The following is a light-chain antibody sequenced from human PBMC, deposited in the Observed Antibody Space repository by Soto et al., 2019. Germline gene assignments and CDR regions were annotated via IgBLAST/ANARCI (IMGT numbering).Light chain of an antibody. V-gene: IGKV3-15*01. Sequence: EIAMTQSPVTLSVSPGERATLSCRARQNIRTNLAWYQQKPGQAPRLLIYGASTRATGIPARFSGSGSGTEFILTINSLQSEDFAVYYCKHYNKWPEFGQGTKLEIK. CDR1: QNIRTN. J-gene: IGKJ2*01. CDR3: KHYNKWPE. CDR2: GAS.